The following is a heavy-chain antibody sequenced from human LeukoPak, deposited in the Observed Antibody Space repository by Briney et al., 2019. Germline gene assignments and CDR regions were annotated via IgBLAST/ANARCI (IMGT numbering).Heavy chain of an antibody. CDR2: ISQSGST. D-gene: IGHD3-10*01. V-gene: IGHV4-4*02. Sequence: SETLSLTCAVSGGSISSSDWWSWVRQPPGKGLEWIGEISQSGSTNYSPSLKSRVTMSVDTSEKQLSLKLSSVTAADTAVYYCARGHFGSGSYVYYYYMDVWGKGATVTVSS. J-gene: IGHJ6*03. CDR3: ARGHFGSGSYVYYYYMDV. CDR1: GGSISSSDW.